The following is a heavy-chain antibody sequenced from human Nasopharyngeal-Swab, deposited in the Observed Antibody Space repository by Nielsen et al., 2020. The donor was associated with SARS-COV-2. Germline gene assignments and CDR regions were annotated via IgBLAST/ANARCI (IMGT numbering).Heavy chain of an antibody. J-gene: IGHJ4*02. CDR3: ARHAAGEYQLTYYFDY. CDR2: IYHSGST. Sequence: SETLSLTCAVSGYSISSGYYWGWIRQPPGKGLEWIGSIYHSGSTYYNPSLKSRVTIPVGTSKNQFSLKLSSVTAADTAVYYCARHAAGEYQLTYYFDYWGQGTLVTVSS. CDR1: GYSISSGYY. V-gene: IGHV4-38-2*01. D-gene: IGHD2-2*01.